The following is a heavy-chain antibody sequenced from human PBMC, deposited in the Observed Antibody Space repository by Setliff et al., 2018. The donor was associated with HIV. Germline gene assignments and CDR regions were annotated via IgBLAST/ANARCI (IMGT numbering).Heavy chain of an antibody. D-gene: IGHD6-19*01. Sequence: GGSLRLSCRASGFTFSSYSMNWVRQAPGKWLEWVSSISSSTSTIYYADSVKGRFTISRDNAKNSLYLQMNSLRAEDTAVYSCARGSVAGSGGYFDYWGQGTLVTVSS. J-gene: IGHJ4*02. CDR1: GFTFSSYS. CDR2: ISSSTSTI. V-gene: IGHV3-21*01. CDR3: ARGSVAGSGGYFDY.